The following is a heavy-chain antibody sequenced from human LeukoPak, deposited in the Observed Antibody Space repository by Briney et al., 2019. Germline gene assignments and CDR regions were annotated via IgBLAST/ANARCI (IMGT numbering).Heavy chain of an antibody. CDR2: ISYDGSEK. J-gene: IGHJ4*02. Sequence: GGSLRLSCVASGFAFSSFGMHWARQAPGKGLEWVAVISYDGSEKCYAGSVQGRFTISRDNSKNTLWLHVNSLSAEDTAVYYCVKCPLRSTSGPFDYWGQGTLVAVSS. CDR1: GFAFSSFG. V-gene: IGHV3-30*18. D-gene: IGHD1-26*01. CDR3: VKCPLRSTSGPFDY.